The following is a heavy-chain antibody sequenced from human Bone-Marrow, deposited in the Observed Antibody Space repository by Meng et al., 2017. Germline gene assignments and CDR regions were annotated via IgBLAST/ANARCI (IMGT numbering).Heavy chain of an antibody. CDR1: GFTFGDYA. Sequence: GESLKISCTASGFTFGDYAISWVRQASGKGLEWVGRIRSKANSYATAYAASVKGRFTISRDDSKNTAYLQMNSLRAEDTAVYYCARVGVYSSGWYGDYFDYWGQGTLVTVSS. V-gene: IGHV3-73*01. CDR3: ARVGVYSSGWYGDYFDY. J-gene: IGHJ4*02. D-gene: IGHD6-19*01. CDR2: IRSKANSYAT.